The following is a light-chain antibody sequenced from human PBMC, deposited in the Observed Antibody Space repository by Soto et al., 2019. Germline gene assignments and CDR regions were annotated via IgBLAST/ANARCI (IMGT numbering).Light chain of an antibody. Sequence: DIQMTQSPSSLSASVGDRVTITCRVSQGISNYLAWYQQTPGKVPKLLIYSASTLQSGVPSRFSGSGSGTDFTLTIGSLQPEDVATYYCQKYNSAPLTFGQGTKVDI. V-gene: IGKV1-27*01. CDR2: SAS. J-gene: IGKJ1*01. CDR1: QGISNY. CDR3: QKYNSAPLT.